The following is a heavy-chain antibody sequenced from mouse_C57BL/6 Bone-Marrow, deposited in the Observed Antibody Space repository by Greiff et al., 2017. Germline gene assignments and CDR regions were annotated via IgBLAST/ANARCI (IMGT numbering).Heavy chain of an antibody. CDR3: ATSPYYYGSSYWYFDV. J-gene: IGHJ1*03. D-gene: IGHD1-1*01. Sequence: QVQLQQSGPGLVQPSQSLSITCTVSGFSLTSYGVHWVRQSPGKGMEWLGVIWSGGSTDYNAAFISRLSISKDNSKSQVFFKMNSLQADDTAIYYCATSPYYYGSSYWYFDVWGTGTTVTVSS. CDR2: IWSGGST. V-gene: IGHV2-2*01. CDR1: GFSLTSYG.